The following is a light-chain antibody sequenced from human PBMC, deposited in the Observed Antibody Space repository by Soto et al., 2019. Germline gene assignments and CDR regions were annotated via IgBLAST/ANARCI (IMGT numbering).Light chain of an antibody. CDR1: RSNIGNNA. CDR3: ATWDDSLSGQV. CDR2: YDD. V-gene: IGLV1-36*01. Sequence: QPVLTQPPSVSGAPRQRVTISCSGSRSNIGNNAVNWYQQFPGRAPKLLIYYDDLLPSGVSDRFSGSKSGTSASLAISGLQSEDEADYYCATWDDSLSGQVFGGGTKVTVL. J-gene: IGLJ2*01.